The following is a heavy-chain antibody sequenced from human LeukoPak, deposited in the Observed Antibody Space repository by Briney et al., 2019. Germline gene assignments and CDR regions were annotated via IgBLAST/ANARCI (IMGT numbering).Heavy chain of an antibody. CDR3: ASAKVGYGSGSYHDY. D-gene: IGHD3-10*01. J-gene: IGHJ4*02. CDR2: MNPNSGNT. CDR1: GGTFSSYA. Sequence: ASVKVSCKASGGTFSSYAISWVRQATGQGLEWMGWMNPNSGNTGYAQKFQGRVTMTRNTSISTAYMELSSLRSEDTAVYYCASAKVGYGSGSYHDYWGQGTLVTVSS. V-gene: IGHV1-8*02.